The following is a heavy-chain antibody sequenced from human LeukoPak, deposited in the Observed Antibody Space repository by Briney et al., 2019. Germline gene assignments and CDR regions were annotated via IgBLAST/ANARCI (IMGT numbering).Heavy chain of an antibody. CDR3: ARDPRNVGLAP. V-gene: IGHV3-74*01. J-gene: IGHJ5*02. Sequence: PGGSLRLPCVASGFSLSGYWMYWVRQAPGKGLMYISRNNGDGSTTNYADVVKGRFTMSRDNVKNTLYLQTNSLRVEDTAVYYCARDPRNVGLAPWGQGTLVTVSS. CDR1: GFSLSGYW. D-gene: IGHD2-15*01. CDR2: NNGDGSTT.